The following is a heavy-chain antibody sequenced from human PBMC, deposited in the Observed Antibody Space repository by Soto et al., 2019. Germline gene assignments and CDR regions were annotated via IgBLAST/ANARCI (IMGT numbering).Heavy chain of an antibody. CDR2: INSDVSST. CDR3: ARDVALGAMVSFDAFDI. CDR1: GFTFSTYW. D-gene: IGHD1-26*01. V-gene: IGHV3-74*01. Sequence: EVQLVESGGGLVQPGGSLRLSCAASGFTFSTYWMHWVRQAPGKGLVWVSRINSDVSSTAYADSVKGRFTISRDNAKNTLYLQMNSLRAEDTAVYYCARDVALGAMVSFDAFDIWGQGTMVTVSS. J-gene: IGHJ3*02.